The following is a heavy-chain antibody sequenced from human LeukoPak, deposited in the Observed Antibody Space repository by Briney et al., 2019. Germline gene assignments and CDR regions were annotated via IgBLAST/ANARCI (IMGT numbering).Heavy chain of an antibody. V-gene: IGHV3-21*01. CDR2: ISSSSSYI. CDR3: ARETTGFDY. CDR1: AFTFSSYN. D-gene: IGHD4-11*01. J-gene: IGHJ4*02. Sequence: PGRSLTPSCAAYAFTFSSYNMNCVRQAPRKGLEWVSSISSSSSYIYYADSVKGRFTISRDNAKNSLYLQMNSLRAEDTAVYYCARETTGFDYWGQGALVTVSS.